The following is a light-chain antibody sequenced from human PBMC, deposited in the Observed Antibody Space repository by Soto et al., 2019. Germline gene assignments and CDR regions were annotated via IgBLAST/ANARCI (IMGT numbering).Light chain of an antibody. J-gene: IGLJ1*01. Sequence: QSALTQPPSASGSPGQSVTISCTGTSRDVGGYKYVSWYQQHPGKAPKLMIFEVNKRPSGVPDRFSGSKSGNTASLTVSGLQAEDDADYYCSSYAGINNLGVFGTGTKLTVL. CDR3: SSYAGINNLGV. CDR1: SRDVGGYKY. V-gene: IGLV2-8*01. CDR2: EVN.